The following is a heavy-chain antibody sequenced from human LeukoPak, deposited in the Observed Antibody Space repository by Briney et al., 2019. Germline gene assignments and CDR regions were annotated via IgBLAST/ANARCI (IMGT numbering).Heavy chain of an antibody. Sequence: SETLSLPCTVSGGSISSGDYFWRWIRQPPGKGLEWYGLNYYRGSTPYHPSLKNRVTISVDTSKNQFSLKLSSVTAADTAVYCCAWRCAYDSGVSNLDYGGRGTVDTVS. CDR1: GGSISSGDYF. D-gene: IGHD3-22*01. J-gene: IGHJ4*02. V-gene: IGHV4-30-4*01. CDR2: NYYRGST. CDR3: AWRCAYDSGVSNLDY.